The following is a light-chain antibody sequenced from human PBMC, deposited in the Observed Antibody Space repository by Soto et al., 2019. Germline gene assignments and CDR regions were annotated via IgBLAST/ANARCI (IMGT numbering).Light chain of an antibody. CDR3: KKWDTYQWT. Sequence: DIQLTQSPSFLSASAVDRVTITCLASQGISSFLAWYQQKPGRAPKLLIYAASTLQSGVPSRFSGSGSGTEFTLTITSLKHDDFATYYCKKWDTYQWTFG. V-gene: IGKV1-9*01. J-gene: IGKJ1*01. CDR1: QGISSF. CDR2: AAS.